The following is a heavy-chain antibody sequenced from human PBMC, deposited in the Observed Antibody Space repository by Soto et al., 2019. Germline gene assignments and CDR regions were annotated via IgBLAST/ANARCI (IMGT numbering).Heavy chain of an antibody. CDR1: GYTFTSYD. V-gene: IGHV1-8*01. J-gene: IGHJ4*02. Sequence: QVQLVQSGAEVKKPGASVKVSCKASGYTFTSYDINWVRQATGQGLEWMGWMNPNSGNTGYAQKFQGSVTMTRNTSISTAYMGLSSLRSEDTAVYYCAGAIRAQPNFGGSQYYFDYWGQGTLVTVSS. D-gene: IGHD1-26*01. CDR3: AGAIRAQPNFGGSQYYFDY. CDR2: MNPNSGNT.